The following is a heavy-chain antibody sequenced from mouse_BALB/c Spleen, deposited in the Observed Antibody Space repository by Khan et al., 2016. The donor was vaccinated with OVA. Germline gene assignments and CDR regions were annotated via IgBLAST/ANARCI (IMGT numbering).Heavy chain of an antibody. J-gene: IGHJ1*01. D-gene: IGHD2-4*01. Sequence: QVQLKQSGPGLVQPSQCLSITCTASGFSLTNYGVPWIRQPPGKGLEWMGAIWSGGSTDYYTDFISRLNISKENSKSQVLFKMSSLQADDTAIYYCAGFYDYEGYFDVWGAGTAVTVSS. CDR3: AGFYDYEGYFDV. CDR2: IWSGGST. CDR1: GFSLTNYG. V-gene: IGHV2-4*02.